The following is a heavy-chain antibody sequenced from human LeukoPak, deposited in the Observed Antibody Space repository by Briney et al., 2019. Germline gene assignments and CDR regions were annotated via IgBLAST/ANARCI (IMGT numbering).Heavy chain of an antibody. V-gene: IGHV1-2*06. CDR1: GYTFTGYY. J-gene: IGHJ4*02. Sequence: ASVKVSCKASGYTFTGYYMHWVRQAPGQGPEWMGRINPNSGGTNYAQKFQGRVTMTRDTSISTAYMELSRLRSDDTAVYYCATARYVGDPLHPHYFDYWGQGTLVAVSS. CDR2: INPNSGGT. CDR3: ATARYVGDPLHPHYFDY. D-gene: IGHD1-26*01.